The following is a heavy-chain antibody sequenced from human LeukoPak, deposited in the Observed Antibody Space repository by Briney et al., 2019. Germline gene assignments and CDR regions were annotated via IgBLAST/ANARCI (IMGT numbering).Heavy chain of an antibody. CDR3: ARVSCSSTSCYAYDY. Sequence: SETLSLTCTVSGGSISSYYWSWIRQPPGKGLEWIGYIYTSGSTNYNPSLKSRVTISVDTSKNQFSLKLSSVTAADTAVYYCARVSCSSTSCYAYDYWGQGTLVTVSS. CDR2: IYTSGST. CDR1: GGSISSYY. J-gene: IGHJ4*02. V-gene: IGHV4-4*09. D-gene: IGHD2-2*01.